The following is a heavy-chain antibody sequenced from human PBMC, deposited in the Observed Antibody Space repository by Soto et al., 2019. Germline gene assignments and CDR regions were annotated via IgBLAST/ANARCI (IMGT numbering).Heavy chain of an antibody. Sequence: GGSLRLSCAASGFTFSSYGMHWVRQAPGKGLEWVALISYDGSNKYYADSVKGRFTISRDNSKNTLYLQMNSLRAEDTAVYYCAKDVVVGATPGLGDYYYYYGMDVWGQGPTVTVSS. J-gene: IGHJ6*02. CDR1: GFTFSSYG. D-gene: IGHD1-26*01. CDR3: AKDVVVGATPGLGDYYYYYGMDV. V-gene: IGHV3-30*18. CDR2: ISYDGSNK.